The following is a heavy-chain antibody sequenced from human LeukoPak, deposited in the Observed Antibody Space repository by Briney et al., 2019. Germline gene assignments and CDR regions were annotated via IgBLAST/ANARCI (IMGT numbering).Heavy chain of an antibody. CDR3: AREVAATGRYFEY. J-gene: IGHJ4*02. V-gene: IGHV3-74*01. CDR1: GFTFSRYW. D-gene: IGHD5-12*01. Sequence: GGSLGLSCAASGFTFSRYWMHCVRQAPGKGLVWVSRINSDGSSTSYAHSVKGRFTISRDNAKNPLFLQMSSLRADDTALYFCAREVAATGRYFEYWGQGTLVSVCS. CDR2: INSDGSST.